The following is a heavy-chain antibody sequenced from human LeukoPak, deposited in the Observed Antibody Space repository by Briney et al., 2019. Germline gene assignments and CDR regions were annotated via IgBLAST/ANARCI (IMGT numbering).Heavy chain of an antibody. J-gene: IGHJ6*03. CDR3: ARLSLGGTGTTHYMDV. CDR1: GYSFTSYW. Sequence: GEPLKISCKGSGYSFTSYWIGWVRQMPGKGLEWMGIIYPGDSDTRYSPSFQGQVTISADKSISTAYLQWSSLQASDTAMYYCARLSLGGTGTTHYMDVWGKGTTVTVSS. D-gene: IGHD1-1*01. CDR2: IYPGDSDT. V-gene: IGHV5-51*01.